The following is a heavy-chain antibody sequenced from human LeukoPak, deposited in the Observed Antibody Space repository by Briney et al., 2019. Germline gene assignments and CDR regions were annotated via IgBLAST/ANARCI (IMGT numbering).Heavy chain of an antibody. D-gene: IGHD1-26*01. Sequence: SETLCLTCTVSGGSISSSSYYWGWIRQPPGKGLEWIGSIYYSGSTYYNPSLKSRVTISVDTSKNQFSLKLSSVTAADTAVYYCAREVGARFYWGQGTLVTVSS. J-gene: IGHJ4*02. V-gene: IGHV4-39*02. CDR2: IYYSGST. CDR1: GGSISSSSYY. CDR3: AREVGARFY.